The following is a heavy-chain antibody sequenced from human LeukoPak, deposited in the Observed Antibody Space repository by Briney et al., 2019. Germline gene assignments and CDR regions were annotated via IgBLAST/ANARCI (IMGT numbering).Heavy chain of an antibody. J-gene: IGHJ4*02. D-gene: IGHD6-19*01. CDR1: GFTFSSFW. V-gene: IGHV3-7*03. CDR3: AKAVAGAFDY. Sequence: GGSLRLSCAASGFTFSSFWMTWVRQAPGKGLEWVANIKEDGSQKYYVNSVKGRFTISRDNSKNTLYLQMNSLRAEDTGVYYCAKAVAGAFDYWGQGTLVTVSS. CDR2: IKEDGSQK.